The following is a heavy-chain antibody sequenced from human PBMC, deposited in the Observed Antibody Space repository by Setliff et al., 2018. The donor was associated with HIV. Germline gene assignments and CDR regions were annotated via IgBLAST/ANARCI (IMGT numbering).Heavy chain of an antibody. CDR3: TAGHYGPNP. CDR1: GFTFSSYE. D-gene: IGHD3-10*01. Sequence: GGSLRLSCAASGFTFSSYEMNWVRQAPGKGLEWVSYISTSGSIKYYADSVKGRFTISRDNAKNSVYLQMSSLKVDDTAVYHCTAGHYGPNPWGQGTPVTVSS. V-gene: IGHV3-48*03. J-gene: IGHJ5*02. CDR2: ISTSGSIK.